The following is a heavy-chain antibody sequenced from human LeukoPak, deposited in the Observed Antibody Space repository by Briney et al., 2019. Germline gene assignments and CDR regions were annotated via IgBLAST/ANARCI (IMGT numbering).Heavy chain of an antibody. V-gene: IGHV4-4*07. Sequence: SETLSLTCTVSGGSISSYYWSWIRQPAGRGLEWIGRIYTSGGTNYNPSLKSRVTMSVDTSKNQFSLKLSSVTAADTAVYYCARHGDYVSYYYMDVWGKGTTVTVSS. J-gene: IGHJ6*03. CDR1: GGSISSYY. D-gene: IGHD4-17*01. CDR3: ARHGDYVSYYYMDV. CDR2: IYTSGGT.